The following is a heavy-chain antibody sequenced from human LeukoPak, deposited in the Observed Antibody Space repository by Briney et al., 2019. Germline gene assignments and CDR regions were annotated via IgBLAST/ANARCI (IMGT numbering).Heavy chain of an antibody. Sequence: PAEPLSLTCTIAGGTISSYYWSWIRQPPGKGLPSIAYIYYSGSPNYNPSLKPRVTIPINTSKNQFSLNLSSVTAADTPVNYCARHTLVAASSFDYCGRGTLVTVSS. J-gene: IGHJ4*02. CDR1: GGTISSYY. D-gene: IGHD2-15*01. CDR3: ARHTLVAASSFDY. CDR2: IYYSGSP. V-gene: IGHV4-59*08.